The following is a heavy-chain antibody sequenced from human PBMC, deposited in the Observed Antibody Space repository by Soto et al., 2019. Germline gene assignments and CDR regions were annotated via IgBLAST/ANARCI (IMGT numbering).Heavy chain of an antibody. Sequence: SGPTLVNPTQPLTLTCTFSGFSLSTSGVGVGWIRQPPGKALEWLALIDWDDDKYYSTSLKTRLTISKDTSKNQVVLTMTNMDLVVTVTYHIARGKDSSFYEAFDIWGQGTMVTVSS. CDR1: GFSLSTSGVG. CDR3: ARGKDSSFYEAFDI. CDR2: IDWDDDK. J-gene: IGHJ3*02. V-gene: IGHV2-70*12. D-gene: IGHD3-22*01.